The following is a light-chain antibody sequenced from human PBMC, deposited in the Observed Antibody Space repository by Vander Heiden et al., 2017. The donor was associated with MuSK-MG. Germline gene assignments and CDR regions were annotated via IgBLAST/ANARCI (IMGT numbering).Light chain of an antibody. CDR2: DAS. V-gene: IGKV3D-11*02. CDR1: QRISSY. Sequence: EIVLTQSPATLSFSPGGRATLSCRASQRISSYLAWYQQKPGQAPRLLIYDASTRATGIPARFSGSGPGTDFTLTISSLEPEDFAVYYCQQRYNWPPTFGQGTKVEIK. CDR3: QQRYNWPPT. J-gene: IGKJ1*01.